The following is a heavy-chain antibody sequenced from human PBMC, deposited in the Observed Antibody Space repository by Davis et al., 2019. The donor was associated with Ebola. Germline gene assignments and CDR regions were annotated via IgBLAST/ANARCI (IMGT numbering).Heavy chain of an antibody. CDR1: GFTFTRYA. V-gene: IGHV3-23*01. Sequence: GESLKISCTASGFTFTRYAMTWVRRAPGKGLEWVSSISGGGGSTYYGDSVKGRFTISRDNSKNTLSLQMNSLRAEDTATYYCARYCHYTDCSYFDCWGQGTMVAVSS. J-gene: IGHJ4*02. D-gene: IGHD2-15*01. CDR3: ARYCHYTDCSYFDC. CDR2: ISGGGGST.